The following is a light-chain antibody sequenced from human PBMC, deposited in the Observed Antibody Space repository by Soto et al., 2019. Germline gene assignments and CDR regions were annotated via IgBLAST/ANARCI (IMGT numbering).Light chain of an antibody. J-gene: IGLJ2*01. CDR1: SSNIGGTNY. V-gene: IGLV1-47*02. CDR3: ASWHVRLGAVI. CDR2: SNN. Sequence: QSVLTQPPSASGTPGQKVFISCSGSSSNIGGTNYAYWYQQLPGAAPKLLMHSNNLRPSGVPERISGSKFGTAASLAISGLRSEDEAVYYCASWHVRLGAVIFGGGTKLTVL.